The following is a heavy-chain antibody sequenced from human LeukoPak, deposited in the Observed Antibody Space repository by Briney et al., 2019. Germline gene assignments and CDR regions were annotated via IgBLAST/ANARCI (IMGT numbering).Heavy chain of an antibody. CDR3: AKTYMTTVTTGLRDYYYGMDV. J-gene: IGHJ6*02. D-gene: IGHD4-17*01. V-gene: IGHV3-30*18. Sequence: GRSLRLSCAASGFTFSSYGMHWVRQAPGKGLEWVAVISYDGSNKYCADSVKGRFTISRDNSKNTLYLQMNSLRAEDTAVYYCAKTYMTTVTTGLRDYYYGMDVWGQGTTVTVSS. CDR2: ISYDGSNK. CDR1: GFTFSSYG.